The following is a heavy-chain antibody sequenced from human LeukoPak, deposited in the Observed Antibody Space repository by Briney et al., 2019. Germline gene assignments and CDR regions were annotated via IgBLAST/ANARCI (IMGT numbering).Heavy chain of an antibody. D-gene: IGHD2-2*02. CDR2: IYHSGST. Sequence: PSETLSLTCTVSGYSISTGYYWGWIRQPPGKGLEWIGSIYHSGSTYYNPSLKSRVTISVDTSKNQFSLKLNSVTAADTAVYYCARLGYCSSTSCYNEVDWFDPRGQGTLVTVSS. CDR3: ARLGYCSSTSCYNEVDWFDP. J-gene: IGHJ5*02. CDR1: GYSISTGYY. V-gene: IGHV4-38-2*02.